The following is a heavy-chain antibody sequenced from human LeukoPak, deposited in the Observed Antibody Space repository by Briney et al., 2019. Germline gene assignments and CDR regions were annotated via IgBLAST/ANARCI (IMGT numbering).Heavy chain of an antibody. CDR1: GFTFSSYA. V-gene: IGHV3-23*01. Sequence: GGSLRLSRAASGFTFSSYAMSWVRQPPGKGLEWVSAISGSGGSTYYAASVKGRFTISRDNSKNTLYLQMNSLRAEDTAVYYCAKEGVVVVVAANDYWGQGTLVTVSS. D-gene: IGHD2-15*01. J-gene: IGHJ4*02. CDR3: AKEGVVVVVAANDY. CDR2: ISGSGGST.